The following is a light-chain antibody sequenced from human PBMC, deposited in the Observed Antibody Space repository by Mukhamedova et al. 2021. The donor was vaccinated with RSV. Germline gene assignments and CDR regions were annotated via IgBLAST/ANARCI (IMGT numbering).Light chain of an antibody. CDR2: YPS. CDR3: QHHNISPRS. CDR1: QGISSY. V-gene: IGKV1-9*01. J-gene: IGKJ2*01. Sequence: GDRVTITCRASQGISSYLAWYQQKPGKAPELLIYYPSTLRTGVPSRFSGSGSGTEFSLTIDSLQPEDFATYYCQHHNISPRSFGQ.